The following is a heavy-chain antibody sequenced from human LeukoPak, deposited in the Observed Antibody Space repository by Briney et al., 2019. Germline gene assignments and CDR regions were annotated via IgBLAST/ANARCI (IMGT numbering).Heavy chain of an antibody. V-gene: IGHV6-1*01. CDR2: TYYRSKWYN. CDR1: GDSFSSKSTA. CDR3: ARDDRSSGWYVPFDY. Sequence: SQTLSLTCAISGDSFSSKSTAWNWIRQSPSRGLEWLGRTYYRSKWYNDYAVSVKSRITINPDTSKNQFSLQLNSVTPEDTAVYYCARDDRSSGWYVPFDYWGQGTLVTVSS. D-gene: IGHD6-19*01. J-gene: IGHJ4*02.